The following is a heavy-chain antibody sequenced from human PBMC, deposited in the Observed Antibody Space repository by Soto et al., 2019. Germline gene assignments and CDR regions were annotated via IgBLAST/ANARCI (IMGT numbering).Heavy chain of an antibody. J-gene: IGHJ4*02. Sequence: GGSLRLSCAASGFTFSSYAMSWVRQAPGKGLEWVSAISGSGGSTYYADSVKGRFTISRDNSKNTLYLQMNSLRAEDTAVYYCAKEGGERFGELFPPLEFDYWGQGTLVTVSS. CDR3: AKEGGERFGELFPPLEFDY. CDR2: ISGSGGST. CDR1: GFTFSSYA. D-gene: IGHD3-10*01. V-gene: IGHV3-23*01.